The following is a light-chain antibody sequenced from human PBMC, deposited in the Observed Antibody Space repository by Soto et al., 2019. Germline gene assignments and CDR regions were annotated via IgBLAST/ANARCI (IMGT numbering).Light chain of an antibody. J-gene: IGKJ5*01. V-gene: IGKV1-13*02. CDR3: QQLNSYPIT. CDR1: QSISSY. CDR2: DAS. Sequence: IQMTQSPSSLSASVGDRVTITCRASQSISSYLNWYQQKPGKAPKLLIYDASSLESGVPSRFSGSGSGTDFTLTISSLQSEDFATYYCQQLNSYPITFGQGTRLEIK.